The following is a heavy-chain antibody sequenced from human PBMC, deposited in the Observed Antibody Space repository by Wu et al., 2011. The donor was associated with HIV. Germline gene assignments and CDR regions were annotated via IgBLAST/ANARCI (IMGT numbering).Heavy chain of an antibody. CDR3: TSDWRGNDAAFDI. Sequence: QVQLVQSGAEMKKPGSSVKVSCKASGGSLSTYAINWVRQTPGQGLEWLGGIMPIFGAAKSAERFQVRVTITTDESKSTVYMEMSSLTSDDTGVYYCTSDWRGNDAAFDIWGRRDNGRSSLQ. J-gene: IGHJ3*02. V-gene: IGHV1-69*05. D-gene: IGHD1-1*01. CDR2: IMPIFGAA. CDR1: GGSLSTYA.